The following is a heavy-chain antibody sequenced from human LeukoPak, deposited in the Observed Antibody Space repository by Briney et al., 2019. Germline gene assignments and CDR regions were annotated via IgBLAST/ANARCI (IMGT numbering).Heavy chain of an antibody. J-gene: IGHJ4*02. CDR3: ARDSRKYFDWLFIGFDY. CDR2: INPNSGGT. D-gene: IGHD3-9*01. V-gene: IGHV1-2*02. Sequence: HRASVKVSCKASGYTFTGYYMHWVRQAPGQGLEWMGWINPNSGGTNYAQKFQGRVTMTRDTSISTAYMELSRLRSDDTAVYYCARDSRKYFDWLFIGFDYWGQGTLVTVSS. CDR1: GYTFTGYY.